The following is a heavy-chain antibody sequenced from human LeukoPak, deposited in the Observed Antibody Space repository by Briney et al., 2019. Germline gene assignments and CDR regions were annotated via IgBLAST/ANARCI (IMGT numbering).Heavy chain of an antibody. CDR2: IYYSGST. CDR1: GGSISSGDYY. Sequence: PSETLSLTCTVSGGSISSGDYYWSWIRQPRGKGLEWIGYIYYSGSTYYNPSLKSRVTISVDTSKNQFSLKLSSVTAADTAVYYCAREPGRYYGSGSYHGEYFQHWGQGTLVTVSS. J-gene: IGHJ1*01. CDR3: AREPGRYYGSGSYHGEYFQH. V-gene: IGHV4-30-4*01. D-gene: IGHD3-10*01.